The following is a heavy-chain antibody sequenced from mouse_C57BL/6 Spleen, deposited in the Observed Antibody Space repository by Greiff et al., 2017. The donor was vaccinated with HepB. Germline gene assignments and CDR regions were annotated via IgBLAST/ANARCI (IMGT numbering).Heavy chain of an antibody. CDR2: FYPGSGSI. V-gene: IGHV1-62-2*01. CDR3: ARHEEAFDYYGSSSAWFAY. CDR1: GYTFTEYT. J-gene: IGHJ3*01. Sequence: LQESGAELVKPGASVKLSCKASGYTFTEYTIHWVKQRSGQGLEWIGWFYPGSGSIKYNEKFKDKATLTADKSSSTVYMELSRLTSEDSAVYFCARHEEAFDYYGSSSAWFAYWGQGTLVTVSA. D-gene: IGHD1-1*01.